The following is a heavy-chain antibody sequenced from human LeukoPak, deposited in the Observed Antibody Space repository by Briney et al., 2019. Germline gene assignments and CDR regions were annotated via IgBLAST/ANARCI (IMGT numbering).Heavy chain of an antibody. CDR1: GFTFSSYS. CDR2: ISSSSSYI. Sequence: GGSLRLSCAASGFTFSSYSMNWVRQAPGKGLEWVSSISSSSSYIYYADSVKGRFTISRDNARKSLYLQMNSLRGEDAAVYYCARSAGNVLTGQDSYFDYWGQGTLVTVSS. D-gene: IGHD3-9*01. J-gene: IGHJ4*02. CDR3: ARSAGNVLTGQDSYFDY. V-gene: IGHV3-21*01.